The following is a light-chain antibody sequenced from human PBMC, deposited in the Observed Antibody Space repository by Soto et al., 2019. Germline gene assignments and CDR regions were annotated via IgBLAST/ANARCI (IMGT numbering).Light chain of an antibody. J-gene: IGLJ1*01. CDR3: SSYASSGTYV. Sequence: QSALTQPPSASGSPGQSVTISCTGTSSDVGGYNYVSWYQQHPGKAPKLMIYDVTKRPSGVPDRFSGSKSGNTASLTVAGLQTDDEADYFCSSYASSGTYVFGTGTKVTVL. CDR1: SSDVGGYNY. CDR2: DVT. V-gene: IGLV2-8*01.